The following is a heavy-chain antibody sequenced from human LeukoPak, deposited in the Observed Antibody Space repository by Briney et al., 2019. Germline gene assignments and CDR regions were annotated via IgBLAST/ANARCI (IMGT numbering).Heavy chain of an antibody. V-gene: IGHV3-23*01. D-gene: IGHD5-12*01. Sequence: GGSLRLSCGASGFTFRGYAMSWVRQPPGKGLEWVSGISESSRFIHHADSVKGRFTISRDDSTITLHLQMNSLKAEDTAVYYCAKSAYAGYDWGYMGQSWGQGTLVTVSS. CDR2: ISESSRFI. CDR1: GFTFRGYA. J-gene: IGHJ1*01. CDR3: AKSAYAGYDWGYMGQS.